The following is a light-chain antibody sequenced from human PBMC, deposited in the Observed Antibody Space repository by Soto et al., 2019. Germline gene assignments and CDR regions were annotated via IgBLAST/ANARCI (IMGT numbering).Light chain of an antibody. V-gene: IGLV2-23*01. CDR1: SSDVGSYNL. Sequence: QSALAQPASVSGSPGQSITISCTGTSSDVGSYNLVSWYQLHPGRAPKLMIYEGSKRPSGVYNRFSGSKSGNTAYLTISGLQAEDEADNYCCSYARSSTYIFGNGKKVTV. CDR3: CSYARSSTYI. CDR2: EGS. J-gene: IGLJ1*01.